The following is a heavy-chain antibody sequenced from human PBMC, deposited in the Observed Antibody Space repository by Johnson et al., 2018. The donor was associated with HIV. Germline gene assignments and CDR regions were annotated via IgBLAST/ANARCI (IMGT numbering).Heavy chain of an antibody. CDR2: INWNGGNT. D-gene: IGHD6-19*01. J-gene: IGHJ3*02. V-gene: IGHV3-20*04. CDR3: AKDIASGYTNGGTLDI. Sequence: VQLVESGGGVVRPGGSLRLSCAASGFTFDDYGMSWVRQVPGKGLEWVSGINWNGGNTGYVDSVKGRFTISRDNAKNSLYLQMNSLRPEDTGLYYCAKDIASGYTNGGTLDIWGQGTMVTVSS. CDR1: GFTFDDYG.